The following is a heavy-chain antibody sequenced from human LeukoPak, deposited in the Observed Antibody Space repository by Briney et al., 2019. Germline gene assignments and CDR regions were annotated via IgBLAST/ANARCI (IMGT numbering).Heavy chain of an antibody. Sequence: PSETLSLTCTVSGGSISSYYWRWIRQPPGKGLEWIGYIYYSGSANYNPSLKSRVTISVDTSKNQFSLKLRSVTAADTAVYYCARVLYSSSWRYYYYYYGMDVWGQGTTVTVSS. CDR3: ARVLYSSSWRYYYYYYGMDV. D-gene: IGHD6-13*01. CDR1: GGSISSYY. J-gene: IGHJ6*02. V-gene: IGHV4-59*01. CDR2: IYYSGSA.